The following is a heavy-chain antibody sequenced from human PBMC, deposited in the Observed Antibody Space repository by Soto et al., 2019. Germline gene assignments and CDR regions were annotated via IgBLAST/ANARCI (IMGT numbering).Heavy chain of an antibody. CDR2: ISDNGGTT. V-gene: IGHV3-23*01. CDR1: GFTFSTYA. Sequence: EVQLLESGGGLVQPGGSLRLSCAASGFTFSTYAMTCVRQAPGKGLEWVSGISDNGGTTYYADSVKGRFTISRDNSKSTLYLQMNSLRAEDTAVYYCAKGRGTGTTRLGAFDIWGQGTMVTVSS. CDR3: AKGRGTGTTRLGAFDI. D-gene: IGHD1-1*01. J-gene: IGHJ3*02.